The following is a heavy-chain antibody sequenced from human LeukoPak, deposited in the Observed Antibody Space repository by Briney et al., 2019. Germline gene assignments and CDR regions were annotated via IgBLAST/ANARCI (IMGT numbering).Heavy chain of an antibody. CDR1: GYTFTSYY. D-gene: IGHD3-10*01. CDR3: ARLIWFGDDDY. CDR2: INTNTGNP. J-gene: IGHJ4*02. V-gene: IGHV7-4-1*02. Sequence: ASVKVSCKASGYTFTSYYMHWVRQAPGQGLEWMGWINTNTGNPTYAQGFTGRFVFSLDTSVSTAYLQISSLKAEDTAVYYCARLIWFGDDDYWGQGTLVTVSS.